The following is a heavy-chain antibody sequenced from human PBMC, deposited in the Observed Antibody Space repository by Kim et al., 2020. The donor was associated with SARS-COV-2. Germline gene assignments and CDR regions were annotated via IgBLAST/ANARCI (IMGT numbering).Heavy chain of an antibody. J-gene: IGHJ6*02. D-gene: IGHD5-12*01. V-gene: IGHV3-23*01. CDR3: AGRRGSIYAMDV. Sequence: CADSVKGRFTISRDNSKNTLYVQMNSLRAEDTAVYYCAGRRGSIYAMDVWGQGTTVTVSS.